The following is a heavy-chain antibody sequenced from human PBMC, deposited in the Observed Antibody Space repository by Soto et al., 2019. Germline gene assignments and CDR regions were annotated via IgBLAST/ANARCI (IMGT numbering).Heavy chain of an antibody. D-gene: IGHD5-12*01. CDR3: AREAVDGYNYNLDY. CDR1: GDTVFSNSAA. CDR2: TYFRSKWYS. V-gene: IGHV6-1*01. J-gene: IGHJ4*02. Sequence: SQTLSLPCVISGDTVFSNSAAWTWIRQSPSRGLEWLGRTYFRSKWYSEYAIAVKGRITFNPDTSKNQFSLQLNSVTPVDTAVYYCAREAVDGYNYNLDYWGQGTLVTVSS.